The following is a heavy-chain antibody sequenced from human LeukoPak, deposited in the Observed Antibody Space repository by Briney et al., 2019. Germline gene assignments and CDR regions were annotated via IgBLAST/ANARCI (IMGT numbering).Heavy chain of an antibody. J-gene: IGHJ4*02. D-gene: IGHD3-9*01. Sequence: GASVKVSCKASGYIFTTYFIHWVRQAPGQGLEWMGWINPNNGDTNYVQEFQGRVTMTRDTPISTAYMELTRLRSDDTAVYYCAREGGYDILTGYQDYWGQGKLVTVSA. CDR1: GYIFTTYF. CDR2: INPNNGDT. CDR3: AREGGYDILTGYQDY. V-gene: IGHV1-2*02.